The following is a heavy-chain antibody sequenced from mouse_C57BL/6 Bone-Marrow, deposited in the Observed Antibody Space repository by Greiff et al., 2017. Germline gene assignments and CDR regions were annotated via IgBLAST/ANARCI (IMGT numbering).Heavy chain of an antibody. Sequence: EVQVVESGGDLVKPGGSLKLSCAASGFTFSSYGMSWVRQTPDKRLEWVATISSGGSYTYYPDSVKGRFTISRDNAKNTLYLQMSSLKSEDTAMYYCARHCSNFDMDYWGQGTSVTVSS. V-gene: IGHV5-6*01. CDR1: GFTFSSYG. CDR2: ISSGGSYT. D-gene: IGHD2-5*01. J-gene: IGHJ4*01. CDR3: ARHCSNFDMDY.